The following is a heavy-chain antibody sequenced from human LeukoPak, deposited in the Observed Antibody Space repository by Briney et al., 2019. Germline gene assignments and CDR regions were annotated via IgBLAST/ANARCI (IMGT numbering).Heavy chain of an antibody. CDR3: ARDHWLFSSKTWYYYGMDV. J-gene: IGHJ6*02. Sequence: SETLSLTCTVSGGSISSGSYYWSWIRQPAGKGLEWIGRIYTSGSTNYNPSLKSRVTMSVDTSKNLVSLILTSVSASDTAIYYCARDHWLFSSKTWYYYGMDVWGQGTTVTVSS. V-gene: IGHV4-61*02. CDR2: IYTSGST. CDR1: GGSISSGSYY. D-gene: IGHD3-9*01.